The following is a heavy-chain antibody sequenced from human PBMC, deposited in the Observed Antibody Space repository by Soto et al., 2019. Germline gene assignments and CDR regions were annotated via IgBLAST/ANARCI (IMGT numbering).Heavy chain of an antibody. D-gene: IGHD5-12*01. CDR3: ARDKDRVRLCGNYYYILDV. J-gene: IGHJ6*02. CDR1: GGTFSNSA. CDR2: IMPIFRTP. V-gene: IGHV1-69*12. Sequence: QVQLEQSGAEVKKPGSSVKVSCKASGGTFSNSAISWVRQAPGQGLEWMGGIMPIFRTPDCAQTFERRVTITAVESTSTAYMEWSGLRSDDTAVYYCARDKDRVRLCGNYYYILDVWGQGTTVTVSS.